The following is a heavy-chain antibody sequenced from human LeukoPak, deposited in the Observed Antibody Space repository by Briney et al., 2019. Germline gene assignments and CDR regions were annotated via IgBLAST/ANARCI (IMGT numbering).Heavy chain of an antibody. CDR3: ARDRYYYDSSSYFSAFDT. D-gene: IGHD3-22*01. CDR2: VFTSAIISGNT. J-gene: IGHJ3*02. Sequence: KASETLSLTCTVSGGSISSYYWSWIRQPPGKGLEWIGRVFTSAIISGNTNYNPSLKSRVTMSVDSSKNQFSLKLRSVTAADTAVYYCARDRYYYDSSSYFSAFDTWGQGTMVTVSS. V-gene: IGHV4-4*07. CDR1: GGSISSYY.